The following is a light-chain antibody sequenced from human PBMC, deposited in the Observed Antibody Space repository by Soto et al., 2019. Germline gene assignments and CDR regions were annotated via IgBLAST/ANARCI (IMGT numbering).Light chain of an antibody. Sequence: DIQMTQSPSTLSASVGDRVTITCRASQSISSRLAWYQQKPGKAPKLLIYKASSLESGTPLRFGGSGSCTEFTRTNSSLQPDAFATSYCQQYNSYPWTSGQGTKVEI. V-gene: IGKV1-5*03. CDR3: QQYNSYPWT. CDR1: QSISSR. CDR2: KAS. J-gene: IGKJ1*01.